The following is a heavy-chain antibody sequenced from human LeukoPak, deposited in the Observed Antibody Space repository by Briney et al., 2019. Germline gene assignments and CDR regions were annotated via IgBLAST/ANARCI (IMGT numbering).Heavy chain of an antibody. CDR1: GDSLSDYY. Sequence: SKTLSLTCAVYGDSLSDYYWSWIRQPPGKALEWIGEINHSGSTNYNPSRKSRVTISVDTSVRQFFLRLSPVTAADTGVYYCARERASNNYYNWFDPWGQGTQVTVSS. V-gene: IGHV4-34*01. CDR2: INHSGST. CDR3: ARERASNNYYNWFDP. D-gene: IGHD1-1*01. J-gene: IGHJ5*02.